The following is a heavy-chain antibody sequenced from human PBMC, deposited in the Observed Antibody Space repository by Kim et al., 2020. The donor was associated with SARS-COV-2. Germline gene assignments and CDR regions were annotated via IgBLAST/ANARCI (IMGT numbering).Heavy chain of an antibody. D-gene: IGHD2-15*01. CDR3: ARVLADRGPFDP. V-gene: IGHV4-39*07. J-gene: IGHJ5*02. Sequence: SYNPSLNSRVTLSVDTSRNQFSRRLSSVTATDTAVYYCARVLADRGPFDPWGQGTLVTVSS.